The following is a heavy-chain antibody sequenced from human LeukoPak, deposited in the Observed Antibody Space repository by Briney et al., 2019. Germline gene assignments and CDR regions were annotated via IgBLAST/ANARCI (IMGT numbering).Heavy chain of an antibody. CDR2: FNGSGDRT. Sequence: GGSLRLSCAASGFTFSNYAMSWVRQAPGKGLEWVSGFNGSGDRTYYADSVKGRFTISRDNSKNTLYLQMNNLRAGDTAVYYCARRGSYYPFDYWGQGTLVTVSS. CDR1: GFTFSNYA. D-gene: IGHD1-26*01. V-gene: IGHV3-23*01. J-gene: IGHJ4*02. CDR3: ARRGSYYPFDY.